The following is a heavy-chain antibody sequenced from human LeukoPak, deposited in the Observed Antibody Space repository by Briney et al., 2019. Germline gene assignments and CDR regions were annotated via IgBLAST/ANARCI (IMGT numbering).Heavy chain of an antibody. D-gene: IGHD3-10*01. CDR1: GFTFSDTW. J-gene: IGHJ4*02. Sequence: GGSLRLSCAASGFTFSDTWMTWVRQAPGKGLECVGFIQSKTDGGTTDSATPVKGRFTISRDDSKNTLYLQMNSLKSEDTAVYYCTTDYGSGSYRYFNYWGQGTLVTVSS. CDR3: TTDYGSGSYRYFNY. V-gene: IGHV3-15*01. CDR2: IQSKTDGGTT.